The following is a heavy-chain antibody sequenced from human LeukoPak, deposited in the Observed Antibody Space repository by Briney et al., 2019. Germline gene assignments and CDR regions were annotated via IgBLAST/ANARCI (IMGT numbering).Heavy chain of an antibody. CDR3: AAAPTNYYDSSGYYDY. D-gene: IGHD3-22*01. J-gene: IGHJ4*02. V-gene: IGHV1-58*01. CDR2: IVVGSGNT. Sequence: SVKVSCKASGFTFTSSAVQWVRQARGQRLEWIGWIVVGSGNTNYAQKFQERVTITRDMSTSTAYMELSSLRSEDTAVYYCAAAPTNYYDSSGYYDYWGQGTLVTVSS. CDR1: GFTFTSSA.